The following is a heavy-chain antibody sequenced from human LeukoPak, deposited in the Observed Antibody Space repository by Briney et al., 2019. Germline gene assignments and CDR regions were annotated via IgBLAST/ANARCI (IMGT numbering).Heavy chain of an antibody. D-gene: IGHD6-19*01. CDR1: GYSFATYW. Sequence: GESLKISCKGSGYSFATYWIGWVRQMPGKGLEWMGIINPGGSDTRYSPSFQGQVTISADKSISTAYLQWSSLKASDTAMYYCARQGSSGWYGVHWFDPWGQGTLVTVSS. V-gene: IGHV5-51*01. CDR3: ARQGSSGWYGVHWFDP. J-gene: IGHJ5*02. CDR2: INPGGSDT.